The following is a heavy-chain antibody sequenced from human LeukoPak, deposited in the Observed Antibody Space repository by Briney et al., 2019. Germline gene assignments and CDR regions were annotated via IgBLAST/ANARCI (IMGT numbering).Heavy chain of an antibody. CDR1: GFTFSSYA. CDR3: AREEQLWTHTGNFDY. V-gene: IGHV3-30*04. J-gene: IGHJ4*02. CDR2: ISYDGSNK. Sequence: GGSLRLSCAASGFTFSSYAMHWVRQAPGKGLEWVAVISYDGSNKYYADSVKGRFTISRDNSKNTLYLQMNSLRAEDTAVYYCAREEQLWTHTGNFDYWGQGTLVTVSS. D-gene: IGHD5-18*01.